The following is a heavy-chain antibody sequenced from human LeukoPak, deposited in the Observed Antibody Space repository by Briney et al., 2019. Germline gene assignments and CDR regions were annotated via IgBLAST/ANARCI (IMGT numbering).Heavy chain of an antibody. CDR2: MYYSGST. CDR3: ARPYYYDSRIDP. D-gene: IGHD3-22*01. J-gene: IGHJ5*02. CDR1: GGSISSGDYY. Sequence: SETLSLTCTVSGGSISSGDYYWSWNRRPPGKGLEWIAYMYYSGSTYYNPSLKSRVTMSADTSKNQLSLKLSSVTAADTAVYYCARPYYYDSRIDPWGQGILVTVSS. V-gene: IGHV4-30-4*01.